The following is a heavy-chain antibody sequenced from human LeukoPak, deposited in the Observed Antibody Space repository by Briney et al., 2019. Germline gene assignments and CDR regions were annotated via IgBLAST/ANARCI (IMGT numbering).Heavy chain of an antibody. CDR3: AREGPYSSFDF. CDR1: GFTFSSYA. J-gene: IGHJ4*02. D-gene: IGHD6-13*01. Sequence: GGSLRLSCAASGFTFSSYAMSWVRQAPGKGLEWVAVISYDGRIKYYADSVQGRFTISRDNSKNTVYVQVNSLRAEDTAVYYCAREGPYSSFDFWGQGTLVTVSS. V-gene: IGHV3-30*04. CDR2: ISYDGRIK.